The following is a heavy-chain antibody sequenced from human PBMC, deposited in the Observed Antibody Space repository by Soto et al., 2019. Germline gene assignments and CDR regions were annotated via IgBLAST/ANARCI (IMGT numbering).Heavy chain of an antibody. Sequence: QVKLVQSGTEVKRPGASVKISCKASGYTFTNYYMHWVRQAPGQDLEWMGVINPGSRTTTYAQRFQGRVTMTSDTSTSTVYVEVTSLRSEDTAQYYCAREFVTYYGMDVWGQGTTVSVSS. V-gene: IGHV1-46*01. CDR3: AREFVTYYGMDV. D-gene: IGHD3-16*01. CDR1: GYTFTNYY. CDR2: INPGSRTT. J-gene: IGHJ6*02.